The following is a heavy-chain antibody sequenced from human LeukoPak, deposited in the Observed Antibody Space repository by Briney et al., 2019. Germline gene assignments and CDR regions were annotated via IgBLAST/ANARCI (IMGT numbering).Heavy chain of an antibody. CDR1: GFTVSSNY. V-gene: IGHV3-53*01. CDR2: LYNGGNT. J-gene: IGHJ4*02. D-gene: IGHD6-13*01. Sequence: GGSLRLSCAVSGFTVSSNYMSWVRQAPGKGLEWVSVLYNGGNTYYADSVKGRFTVSRDNSKNTLYLQMNSLRAEDTAVYYCASRAAGIDYWGQGTLVTVSS. CDR3: ASRAAGIDY.